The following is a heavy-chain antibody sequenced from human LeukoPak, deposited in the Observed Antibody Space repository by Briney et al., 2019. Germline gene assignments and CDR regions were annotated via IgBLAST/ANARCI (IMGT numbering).Heavy chain of an antibody. Sequence: ASVKVSCKASGYTFTSYGISWVRQAPGQGLEWMGWISAYNGNTNYAQKLQGRVTMTTDTSTSTAYMELRSLRSDDTAVYYCARVYYDILTGYYHTFDYWGQGTLVTVSS. CDR3: ARVYYDILTGYYHTFDY. CDR2: ISAYNGNT. D-gene: IGHD3-9*01. CDR1: GYTFTSYG. J-gene: IGHJ4*02. V-gene: IGHV1-18*01.